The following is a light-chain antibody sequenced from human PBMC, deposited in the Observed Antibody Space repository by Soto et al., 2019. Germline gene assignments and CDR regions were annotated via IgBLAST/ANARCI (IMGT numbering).Light chain of an antibody. CDR3: CSYAVSSTYV. Sequence: QYALTQPASVSGSPGQSITISCTGTSSDVGTYDLVSWYQQHPGKAPKLMIYEVSKRPSGVSNRFSGSKPGNTASLTISGLHAEDEADYHCCSYAVSSTYVFGTGTKVTVL. J-gene: IGLJ1*01. CDR1: SSDVGTYDL. CDR2: EVS. V-gene: IGLV2-23*02.